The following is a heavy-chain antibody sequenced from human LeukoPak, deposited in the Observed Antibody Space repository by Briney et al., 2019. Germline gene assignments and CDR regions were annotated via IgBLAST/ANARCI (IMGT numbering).Heavy chain of an antibody. J-gene: IGHJ4*02. CDR3: ARDVCSTSCSGYFDY. CDR2: IWYDGSNK. Sequence: TGRYLRLSGAASGVALGSNGMHWVRQDPGKGLEWVAVIWYDGSNKYYADSVKGRFTISRDNSKNTLYLQMNSLRAEDTAVYYCARDVCSTSCSGYFDYWGQGTLVTVSS. D-gene: IGHD2-2*01. CDR1: GVALGSNG. V-gene: IGHV3-33*01.